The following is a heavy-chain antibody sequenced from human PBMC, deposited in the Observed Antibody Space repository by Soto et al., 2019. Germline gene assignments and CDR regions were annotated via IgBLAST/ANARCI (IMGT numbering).Heavy chain of an antibody. Sequence: EVQLAESGGGMVQPGGSLRLSCVASGFTFSSYDMHWVRQAPGKGLEYVSSISSNGGTTYYGNSVKGRFPISRDNSNNTLYLQMGSLRAEDMAVYYCVRRVSGNYDYWGQGTLVTVSS. D-gene: IGHD1-7*01. CDR2: ISSNGGTT. V-gene: IGHV3-64*01. J-gene: IGHJ4*02. CDR3: VRRVSGNYDY. CDR1: GFTFSSYD.